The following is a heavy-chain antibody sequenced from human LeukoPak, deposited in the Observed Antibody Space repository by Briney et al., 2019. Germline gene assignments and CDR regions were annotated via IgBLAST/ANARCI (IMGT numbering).Heavy chain of an antibody. CDR3: ASLGYSKGYYYGMDV. V-gene: IGHV3-74*01. CDR1: GFTFSSYW. J-gene: IGHJ6*02. D-gene: IGHD4-11*01. Sequence: GGSLRLSCAASGFTFSSYWMHWVRQAPGKGLVWVSRINSDGSSTSYAESVKGRFTISRDNAKNTLYLQMKRLRAEDTALYYCASLGYSKGYYYGMDVWGQGTTVTVSS. CDR2: INSDGSST.